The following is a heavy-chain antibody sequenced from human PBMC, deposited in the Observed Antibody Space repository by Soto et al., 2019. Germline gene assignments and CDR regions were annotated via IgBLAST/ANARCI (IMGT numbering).Heavy chain of an antibody. CDR1: GGSISSGGYS. CDR3: ARVPDR. J-gene: IGHJ5*02. D-gene: IGHD2-2*01. CDR2: IYHSGST. Sequence: SETLSLTCTVSGGSISSGGYSWSWIRQPPGKGLEWIGYIYHSGSTYYNPSLKSQVTISVDRSKIQFSLKLCSVTAADTAVYYCARVPDRWGQGTLVTVS. V-gene: IGHV4-30-2*01.